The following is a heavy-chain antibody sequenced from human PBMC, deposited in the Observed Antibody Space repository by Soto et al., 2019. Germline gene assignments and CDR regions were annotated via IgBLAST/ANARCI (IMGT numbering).Heavy chain of an antibody. CDR3: ARGPSRGFFKIAPYYYGMDV. D-gene: IGHD1-26*01. CDR1: GGSISSGGYY. Sequence: PSETLSLTCTVSGGSISSGGYYWSWIRQHPGKGLEWIGYIYYSGSTYYNPSLKSRVTISVDTSKNQFSLKLSSVTAADTAVYYCARGPSRGFFKIAPYYYGMDVWGQGTTVTVSS. J-gene: IGHJ6*02. CDR2: IYYSGST. V-gene: IGHV4-31*03.